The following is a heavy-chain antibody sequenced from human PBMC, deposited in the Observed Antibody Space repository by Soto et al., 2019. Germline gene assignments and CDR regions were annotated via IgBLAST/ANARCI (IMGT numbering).Heavy chain of an antibody. CDR2: IGKAGDT. Sequence: GSLRLSCAASGFTFSNYDMHWVRQGRGKGLEWVSGIGKAGDTYYVGSVRGRFTTSRENAKNSLYLQMNSLRAGDTAVYYCARAAETGFVSWREGTPV. J-gene: IGHJ5*02. V-gene: IGHV3-13*04. CDR1: GFTFSNYD. CDR3: ARAAETGFVS. D-gene: IGHD3-3*01.